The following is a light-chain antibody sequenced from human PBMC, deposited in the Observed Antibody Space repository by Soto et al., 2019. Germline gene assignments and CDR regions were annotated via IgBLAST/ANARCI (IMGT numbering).Light chain of an antibody. CDR1: QSVSSSY. V-gene: IGKV3-20*01. J-gene: IGKJ1*01. CDR3: QPYGSSLWT. Sequence: EIVLTQSPGTLSLSPGERATLSCRASQSVSSSYLAWYQQKPGQAPRLLIYGASSRATGIPDRFSGSGSGTDFTLPISRLEHEDFEVYYCQPYGSSLWTFGQGTNVQIQ. CDR2: GAS.